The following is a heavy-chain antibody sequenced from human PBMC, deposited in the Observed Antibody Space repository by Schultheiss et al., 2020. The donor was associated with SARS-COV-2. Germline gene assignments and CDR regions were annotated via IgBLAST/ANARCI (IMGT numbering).Heavy chain of an antibody. V-gene: IGHV4-59*08. Sequence: SETLSLTCTVSGVSISSYCWNWIRQPPGKGLEWIGFIHDSGSTNYNPSLKSRVTISVDTSQNQFTLKLTSVTAADAAVYYCARLYTSGPEFYFDYWGQGTLVTVSS. CDR1: GVSISSYC. CDR2: IHDSGST. D-gene: IGHD6-19*01. CDR3: ARLYTSGPEFYFDY. J-gene: IGHJ4*02.